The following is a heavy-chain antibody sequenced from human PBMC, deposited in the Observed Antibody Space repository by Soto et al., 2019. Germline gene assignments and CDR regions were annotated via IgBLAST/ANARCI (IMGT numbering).Heavy chain of an antibody. Sequence: ASVKVSCKASGYTFTSYYMHWVRQAPGQGLEWMGIFNPSGGSISYAQKFQGRVTMTSDTSTSTVYMELSSLRSEDTAVYYCAGTNDYDFWSGYKINWFDSWGQGTLVTVSS. V-gene: IGHV1-46*01. J-gene: IGHJ5*01. CDR2: FNPSGGSI. CDR1: GYTFTSYY. D-gene: IGHD3-3*01. CDR3: AGTNDYDFWSGYKINWFDS.